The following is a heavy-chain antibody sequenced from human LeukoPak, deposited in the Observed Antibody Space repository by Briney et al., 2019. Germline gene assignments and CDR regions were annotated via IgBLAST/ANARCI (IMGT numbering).Heavy chain of an antibody. CDR1: GLTFSSYW. Sequence: PGGPLRLSCAASGLTFSSYWMSWVRQAPGKGLEWVANIKQDGSEKYYVDSVKGRFIISRDNAKNSLYLQMNSLRAEDTAVYYCARAGGRVVPAAVRFDPWGQGSLVTVSS. CDR2: IKQDGSEK. CDR3: ARAGGRVVPAAVRFDP. V-gene: IGHV3-7*01. D-gene: IGHD2-2*01. J-gene: IGHJ5*02.